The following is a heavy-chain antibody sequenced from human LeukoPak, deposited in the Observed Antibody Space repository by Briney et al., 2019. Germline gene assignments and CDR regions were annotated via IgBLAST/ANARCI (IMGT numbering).Heavy chain of an antibody. CDR1: GFTFSSYA. D-gene: IGHD3-10*01. CDR3: ARSLRVRGVPDYMGV. CDR2: ISGSGGST. Sequence: GGSLRLSCAASGFTFSSYAMSWVRQAPGKGLEWVSAISGSGGSTYYADSVKGRFTISRDISKNMLYLQMNSLGAEDTAVYYCARSLRVRGVPDYMGVWGKGTTVTISS. V-gene: IGHV3-23*01. J-gene: IGHJ6*03.